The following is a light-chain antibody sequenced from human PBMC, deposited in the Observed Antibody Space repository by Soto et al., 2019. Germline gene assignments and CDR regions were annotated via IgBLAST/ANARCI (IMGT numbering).Light chain of an antibody. Sequence: DIVMTQSPDSLAVSLGERATINCRSSQSLLYSSNNKNYLAWYQQKPGQPPNLLIYWASTRESGVPDRFSGSGSGTDFTLTISSLQAEDVAVYYCQQRSNWPLTFGGGTKVEIK. CDR2: WAS. CDR3: QQRSNWPLT. CDR1: QSLLYSSNNKNY. J-gene: IGKJ4*01. V-gene: IGKV4-1*01.